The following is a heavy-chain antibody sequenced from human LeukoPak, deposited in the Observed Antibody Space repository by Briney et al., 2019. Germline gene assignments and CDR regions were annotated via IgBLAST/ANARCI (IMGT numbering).Heavy chain of an antibody. CDR2: IYYSGST. J-gene: IGHJ5*02. V-gene: IGHV4-59*01. Sequence: SETLSLTCTVSGGSISSYYWSWIRQPPGKGLEWIGYIYYSGSTNYNPSLKSRVTISVDTYKNQFSLKLSSVTAVDTAVYYCARDLGDGPPVFDPWGQGTLVTVSS. CDR3: ARDLGDGPPVFDP. CDR1: GGSISSYY. D-gene: IGHD5-24*01.